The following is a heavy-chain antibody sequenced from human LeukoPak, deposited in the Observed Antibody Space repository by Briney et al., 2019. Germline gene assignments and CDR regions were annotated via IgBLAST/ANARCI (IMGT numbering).Heavy chain of an antibody. D-gene: IGHD2-2*01. J-gene: IGHJ5*02. CDR3: AKVGYRSSTSCYSPNNWFDP. CDR1: GFTFSNYA. Sequence: GGSLRLSCAASGFTFSNYAMSWVRQAPGKGLEWVSSISASGGTTYYAEAVNGRFIIARDKSKNTLYLQMNSLSGEDTAVYYCAKVGYRSSTSCYSPNNWFDPWGQGTLVTVSS. V-gene: IGHV3-23*01. CDR2: ISASGGTT.